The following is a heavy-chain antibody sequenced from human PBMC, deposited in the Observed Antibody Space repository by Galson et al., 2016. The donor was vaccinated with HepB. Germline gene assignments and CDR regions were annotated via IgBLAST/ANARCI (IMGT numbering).Heavy chain of an antibody. J-gene: IGHJ3*02. V-gene: IGHV3-23*01. CDR2: ITGGGSPI. D-gene: IGHD3-22*01. CDR3: AKDSGAYYYDSSGYRRNAFDI. CDR1: GFTFSSYA. Sequence: SLRLSCAASGFTFSSYAMSWVCQAPGKGLEWVSLITGGGSPIHYADSVKGRFTISSDNAKNSLYLQMNSLRAGDTALYYCAKDSGAYYYDSSGYRRNAFDIWGQGTMVTVSS.